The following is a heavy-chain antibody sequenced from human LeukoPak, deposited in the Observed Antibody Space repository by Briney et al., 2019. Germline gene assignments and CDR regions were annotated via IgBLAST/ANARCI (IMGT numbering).Heavy chain of an antibody. Sequence: GGSLRLSCAASGFTFSSYGMTWVRQAPGKGLEWVSCISGSSGKRYYADSVKGRFTISRDNSKNMLFLQMNSLRAEDTALYYCAKDLTGDLSDVDYWGQGTLVTVSS. CDR3: AKDLTGDLSDVDY. CDR1: GFTFSSYG. CDR2: ISGSSGKR. D-gene: IGHD7-27*01. V-gene: IGHV3-23*01. J-gene: IGHJ4*02.